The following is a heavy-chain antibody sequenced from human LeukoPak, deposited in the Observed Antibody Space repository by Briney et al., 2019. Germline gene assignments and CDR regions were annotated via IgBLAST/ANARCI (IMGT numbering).Heavy chain of an antibody. D-gene: IGHD5-12*01. Sequence: GGSLRLSCAASGSTFSIYSMNWIRQAPGKGLEWVSVILGSGGFTYYADSVKGRFTISRDSSRSTLFLEMNSLRDEDTALYYCAKVATVGPGRYFDYWGQGTLVTVSS. CDR3: AKVATVGPGRYFDY. CDR2: ILGSGGFT. CDR1: GSTFSIYS. V-gene: IGHV3-23*01. J-gene: IGHJ4*02.